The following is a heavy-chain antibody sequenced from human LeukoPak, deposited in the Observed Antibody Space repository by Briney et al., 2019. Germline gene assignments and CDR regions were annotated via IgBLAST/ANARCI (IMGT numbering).Heavy chain of an antibody. CDR2: ISTFNGKT. CDR3: ARGPDGSGYYPFDY. Sequence: ASVKVSCKASGYTFTNYDISWVRQAPGQGLEWMGWISTFNGKTNNAQTVQGRVTMTTDTSTSTIYMELTSLRSDDTAVYYCARGPDGSGYYPFDYWGQGTLVTVSS. V-gene: IGHV1-18*01. J-gene: IGHJ4*02. CDR1: GYTFTNYD. D-gene: IGHD3-22*01.